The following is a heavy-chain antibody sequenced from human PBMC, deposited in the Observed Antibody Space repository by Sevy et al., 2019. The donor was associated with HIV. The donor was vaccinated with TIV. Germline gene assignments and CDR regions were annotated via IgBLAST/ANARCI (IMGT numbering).Heavy chain of an antibody. CDR1: GFTFSDHY. J-gene: IGHJ3*02. CDR2: TRNKANSYTT. D-gene: IGHD6-13*01. Sequence: GGSLRLSCAASGFTFSDHYMDWVRQAPGKGLEWVGRTRNKANSYTTEYAASVKGRFTISRDDSKNSLYLQMNSLKTEDTAVYYCARDREGYSSSWYSGSAFDIWGQGTMVTVSS. CDR3: ARDREGYSSSWYSGSAFDI. V-gene: IGHV3-72*01.